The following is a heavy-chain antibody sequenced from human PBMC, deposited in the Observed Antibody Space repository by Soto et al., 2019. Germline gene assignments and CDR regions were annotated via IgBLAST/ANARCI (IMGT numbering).Heavy chain of an antibody. CDR2: IKPSGGST. Sequence: ASVKVSCKASGYTFTSYYMHWVRQAPGQGLEWMGIIKPSGGSTSYAQKFQGRVSVSVDTSKSQFSLKLSAVTAADTAVYYCATSQKGYNWNYFDHWGQGALVTVPS. CDR3: ATSQKGYNWNYFDH. CDR1: GYTFTSYY. V-gene: IGHV1-46*01. D-gene: IGHD1-20*01. J-gene: IGHJ4*02.